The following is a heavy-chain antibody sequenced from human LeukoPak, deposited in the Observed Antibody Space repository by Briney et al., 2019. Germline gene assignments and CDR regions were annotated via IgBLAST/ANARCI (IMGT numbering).Heavy chain of an antibody. J-gene: IGHJ4*02. CDR2: ISAYNGNT. D-gene: IGHD5-24*01. Sequence: ASVKVSCKASGYTFTSYGISWVRQAPGQGLEWMGWISAYNGNTNYAQKPQGRVTMTTDTSTSTAYMELRSLRSDDTAVYYCARESDEEMDLADYLRPLDYWGQGTLVTVSS. V-gene: IGHV1-18*01. CDR3: ARESDEEMDLADYLRPLDY. CDR1: GYTFTSYG.